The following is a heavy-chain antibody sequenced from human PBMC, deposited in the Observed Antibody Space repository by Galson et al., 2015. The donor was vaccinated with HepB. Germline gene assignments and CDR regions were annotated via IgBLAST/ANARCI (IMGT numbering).Heavy chain of an antibody. CDR1: GFTFSSYG. V-gene: IGHV3-30*02. CDR2: IRYDGSNK. Sequence: SLRLSCAASGFTFSSYGMHWVRQAPGKGLEWVAFIRYDGSNKYYADSVKGRFTISRDNSKNTLYLQMNSLRAEDTAVYYCANQFSIMVRGVIRQWGQGTLVTVSS. J-gene: IGHJ4*02. CDR3: ANQFSIMVRGVIRQ. D-gene: IGHD3-10*01.